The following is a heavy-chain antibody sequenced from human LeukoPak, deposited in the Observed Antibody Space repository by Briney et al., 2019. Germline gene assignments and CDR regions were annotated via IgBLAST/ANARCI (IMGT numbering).Heavy chain of an antibody. CDR1: GYTFTSYA. CDR3: AVDSSGFTTFDY. D-gene: IGHD3-22*01. CDR2: INAGNGNT. J-gene: IGHJ4*02. Sequence: ASVKVSCKASGYTFTSYAMHWVRQAPGQRLEWMGWINAGNGNTKYSQKFQGRVTITRDTSASTACMELSSLRSEDTAVYYCAVDSSGFTTFDYWGQGTLVTVSS. V-gene: IGHV1-3*01.